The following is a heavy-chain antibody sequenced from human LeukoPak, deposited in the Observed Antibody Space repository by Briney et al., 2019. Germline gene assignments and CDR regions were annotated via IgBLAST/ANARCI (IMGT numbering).Heavy chain of an antibody. CDR3: ARVSGRFTWYFDL. CDR1: GGSFSGYY. CDR2: IYHSGST. Sequence: SETLSLTCAVYGGSFSGYYWNWIRQPPGKGLEWFGIIYHSGSTYYNPSLKSRVTISVDTSKNQFSLKLSSVTAADTAVYYCARVSGRFTWYFDLWGRGTLVTVSS. J-gene: IGHJ2*01. V-gene: IGHV4-34*01.